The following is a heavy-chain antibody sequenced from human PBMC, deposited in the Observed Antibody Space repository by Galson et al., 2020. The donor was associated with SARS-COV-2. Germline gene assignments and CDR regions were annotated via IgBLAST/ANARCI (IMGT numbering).Heavy chain of an antibody. CDR3: ARDKGSGFQMHWYFDL. V-gene: IGHV3-21*01. CDR1: GFTSSDHN. Sequence: GGSLRLSCAASGFTSSDHNMIWVRQAPGKGLEWVSSISGSGSYKYFADSVRGRFTISRENADNSVYLQLNSLSDEDTAVYYCARDKGSGFQMHWYFDLWGRGTLVSVSS. CDR2: ISGSGSYK. J-gene: IGHJ2*01. D-gene: IGHD2-15*01.